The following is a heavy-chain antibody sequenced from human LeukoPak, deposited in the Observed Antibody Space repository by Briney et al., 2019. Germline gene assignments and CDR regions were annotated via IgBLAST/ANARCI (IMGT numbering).Heavy chain of an antibody. D-gene: IGHD6-13*01. V-gene: IGHV3-7*03. CDR1: GFTFSGYW. J-gene: IGHJ5*02. Sequence: GGSLRLSCAASGFTFSGYWMSWVRQAPGKGLEWVANIKQDGSEKYYVDSVKGRFTISRDNAKNSLYLQMNSLRAEDTAVYYCARDLLGLAAAGTVGSVWFDPWGQGTLVTVSS. CDR3: ARDLLGLAAAGTVGSVWFDP. CDR2: IKQDGSEK.